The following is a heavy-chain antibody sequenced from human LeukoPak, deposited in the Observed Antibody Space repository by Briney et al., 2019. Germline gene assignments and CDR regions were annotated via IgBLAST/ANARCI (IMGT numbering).Heavy chain of an antibody. D-gene: IGHD6-19*01. CDR1: GGSISSYC. V-gene: IGHV4-4*09. Sequence: PSETLSLTCTVSGGSISSYCWSWLRQPPGKGLEWIGYIYNSENTKYNSSLESRVTMSVDTSKNQFFLKLSSVTAADTAVYYCARFYSGPSGWFVLWYFDLWGRGTLVTVSS. CDR2: IYNSENT. CDR3: ARFYSGPSGWFVLWYFDL. J-gene: IGHJ2*01.